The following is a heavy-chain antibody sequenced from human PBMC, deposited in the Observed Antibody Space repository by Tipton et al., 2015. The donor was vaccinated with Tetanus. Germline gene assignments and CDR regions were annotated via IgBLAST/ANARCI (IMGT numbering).Heavy chain of an antibody. Sequence: SLRLSCAASGFTFSNYAMTWVRQAPGKGLMWVSRISGDGSRTTYAASVKGRFTISRDNAKNTVYLQMNSLGAEDTAVYYCARALAVAGTGGFDPWGQGTLVTVSS. J-gene: IGHJ5*02. V-gene: IGHV3-74*03. CDR3: ARALAVAGTGGFDP. D-gene: IGHD6-19*01. CDR1: GFTFSNYA. CDR2: ISGDGSRT.